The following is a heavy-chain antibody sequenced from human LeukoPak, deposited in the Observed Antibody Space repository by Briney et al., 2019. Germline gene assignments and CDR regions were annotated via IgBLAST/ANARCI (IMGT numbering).Heavy chain of an antibody. CDR1: GFTFSSYW. CDR3: ASSREPGRDGDY. Sequence: PGGSLRLSCAASGFTFSSYWMHWVRQVPGKGLVWVSRISSDGISTAYADSVKGRFTLSRDNAKNTLYLQMNSLRAEDTAVYFCASSREPGRDGDYWGQGTLVTVSS. V-gene: IGHV3-74*01. CDR2: ISSDGIST. J-gene: IGHJ4*02. D-gene: IGHD5-24*01.